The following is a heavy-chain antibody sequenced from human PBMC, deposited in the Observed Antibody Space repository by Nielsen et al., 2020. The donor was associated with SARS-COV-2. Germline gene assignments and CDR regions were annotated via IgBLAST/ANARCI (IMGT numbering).Heavy chain of an antibody. J-gene: IGHJ6*03. D-gene: IGHD1-26*01. V-gene: IGHV1-18*04. Sequence: ASVKVSCKASGYTFTSYGISWVRQAPGQGLEWMGGISAYNGHRNYAQKVQGRVTMSTDTSTTTAYMELRSLRSDDTAVYYCARRQVGNYYYYYMDVWGKGTTVTVSS. CDR2: ISAYNGHR. CDR1: GYTFTSYG. CDR3: ARRQVGNYYYYYMDV.